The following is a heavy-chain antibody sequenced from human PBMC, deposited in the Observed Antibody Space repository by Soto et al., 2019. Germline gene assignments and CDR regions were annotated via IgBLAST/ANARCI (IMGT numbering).Heavy chain of an antibody. CDR1: GFSLSTSGVG. V-gene: IGHV2-5*02. Sequence: QITLKESGPTLVKPTQTLTLTCTFSGFSLSTSGVGVGWIRQPPGKALEWLALIYWDDDKRYSPSLKSRLTHTKDPSKNQGVLTMANKDPVDTATYYCAHRHSSSWYDNWFDPWGQGTLVTVSS. CDR3: AHRHSSSWYDNWFDP. D-gene: IGHD6-13*01. CDR2: IYWDDDK. J-gene: IGHJ5*02.